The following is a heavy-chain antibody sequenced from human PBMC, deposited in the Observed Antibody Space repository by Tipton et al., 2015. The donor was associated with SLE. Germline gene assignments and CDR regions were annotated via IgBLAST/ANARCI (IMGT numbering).Heavy chain of an antibody. CDR3: ASVTTYFQH. Sequence: SLRLSCAASGFTFDDYAMHWVRRAPGKGLEWVSGISWNSGSIGYADSVKGRFTISRDNAKNSLYLQMNSLRAEDTALYYCASVTTYFQHWGQGTLVTVSS. D-gene: IGHD4-17*01. CDR2: ISWNSGSI. CDR1: GFTFDDYA. V-gene: IGHV3-9*01. J-gene: IGHJ1*01.